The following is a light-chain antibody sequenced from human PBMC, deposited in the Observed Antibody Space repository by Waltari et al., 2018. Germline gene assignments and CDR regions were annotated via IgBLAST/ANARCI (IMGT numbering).Light chain of an antibody. J-gene: IGLJ3*02. Sequence: SYELTQPPSVSVSPGQTARITCSGDTLPKNYAYWDQQKPCQAPVVVIYKDSERPSGIPERFSGSSSGTTVTLTISRVQAEDEADYYCQSADTTWVFGGGTKLTVL. CDR2: KDS. CDR3: QSADTTWV. V-gene: IGLV3-25*03. CDR1: TLPKNY.